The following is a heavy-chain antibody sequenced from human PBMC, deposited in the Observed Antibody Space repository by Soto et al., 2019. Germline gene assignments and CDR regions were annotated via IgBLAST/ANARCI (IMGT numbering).Heavy chain of an antibody. J-gene: IGHJ4*02. CDR2: VSSDSSVM. V-gene: IGHV3-48*02. CDR3: ARGRLWSFDF. Sequence: QLMESGGRLVQPGGSLRLSCVASGFTFSTYSLTWVRQAPGKGLEWVSYVSSDSSVMYYADSVKGRFTISRDNAKNSLYLQMNSLRDEDTAVYYCARGRLWSFDFWGQGTLVTVSS. CDR1: GFTFSTYS. D-gene: IGHD5-18*01.